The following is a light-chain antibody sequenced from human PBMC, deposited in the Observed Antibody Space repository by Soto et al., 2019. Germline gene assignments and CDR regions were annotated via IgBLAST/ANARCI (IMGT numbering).Light chain of an antibody. J-gene: IGLJ1*01. CDR3: CSFTTSSTYV. CDR2: EVS. V-gene: IGLV2-18*02. CDR1: SSDVGGYNR. Sequence: QSALTQPPSVSGSPGQSVTISCTRTSSDVGGYNRVSWYQQPPDTAPKVMIYEVSNRPSGVPDRFSGSKSGNTASLTISGLQAEDEADYYCCSFTTSSTYVLGTGTKVTVL.